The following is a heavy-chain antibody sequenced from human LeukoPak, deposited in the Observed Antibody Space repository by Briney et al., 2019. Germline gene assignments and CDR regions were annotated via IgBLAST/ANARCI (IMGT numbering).Heavy chain of an antibody. J-gene: IGHJ4*02. Sequence: KPSETLSLTCAVSGYSISSGYYWGWIRQHPGKGLEWISSIYHSDYTYYNPSLKSRVTISVDTSKNQFSLKLSSVTAADTAVYYCARDASWGLAAATIDYWGQGTLVTVSS. CDR1: GYSISSGYY. CDR3: ARDASWGLAAATIDY. D-gene: IGHD6-13*01. V-gene: IGHV4-38-2*02. CDR2: IYHSDYT.